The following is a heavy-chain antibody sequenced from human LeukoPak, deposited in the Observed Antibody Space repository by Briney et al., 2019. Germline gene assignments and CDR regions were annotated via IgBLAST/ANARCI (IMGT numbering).Heavy chain of an antibody. V-gene: IGHV4-34*01. CDR3: ARCPPGAAAGLFFDY. CDR1: GGSFSGYY. CDR2: INHSGST. Sequence: SETLSLTCAVYGGSFSGYYWSWLRQPPGKGLEWIGEINHSGSTNYNPSLKSRVTISVDASKNQFSLKLSSVTAADTAVYYCARCPPGAAAGLFFDYWGQGTLVTVSS. J-gene: IGHJ4*02. D-gene: IGHD6-13*01.